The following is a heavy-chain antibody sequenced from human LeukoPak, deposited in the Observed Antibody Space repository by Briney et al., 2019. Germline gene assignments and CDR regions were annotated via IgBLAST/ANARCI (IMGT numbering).Heavy chain of an antibody. Sequence: PGGSLRLSCAASGFTFSSYWMHWVRQAPGKGLVWVSRINSDGSSTSYADSVKGRFTISRDNGKNTLYPQMNSLRAEDTAVYYCARVPYDSGDYGLGGYDYWGQGTLVTVSS. CDR2: INSDGSST. CDR1: GFTFSSYW. D-gene: IGHD3-22*01. J-gene: IGHJ4*02. CDR3: ARVPYDSGDYGLGGYDY. V-gene: IGHV3-74*01.